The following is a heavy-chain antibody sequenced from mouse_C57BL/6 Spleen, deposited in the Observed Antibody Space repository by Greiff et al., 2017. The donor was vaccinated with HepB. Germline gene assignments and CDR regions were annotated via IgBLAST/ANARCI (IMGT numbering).Heavy chain of an antibody. J-gene: IGHJ4*01. D-gene: IGHD2-5*01. CDR3: ARGPIVTDYYAMDY. V-gene: IGHV1-52*01. Sequence: QVQLQQPGAELVRPGSSVKLSCKASGYTFTSYWMHWVKQRPIQGLEWIGNIDPSDSETHYNQKFKDKATLTVDKSSSTANMQLSSLTSEDSAVYYCARGPIVTDYYAMDYWGQGTSVTVSS. CDR1: GYTFTSYW. CDR2: IDPSDSET.